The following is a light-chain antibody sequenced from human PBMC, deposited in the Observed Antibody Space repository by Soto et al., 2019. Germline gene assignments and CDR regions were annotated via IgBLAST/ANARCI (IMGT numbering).Light chain of an antibody. CDR2: DVS. Sequence: QSVLTQPASVSGSPGQSITISCTGTSSDVGGYNYVSWYQHHPGKAPKLIIYDVSNRPSGVSIRFSASKSDNTASLTISGLQPEDEADYHCSSYTTSNTRQIVFGTGTKATVL. CDR1: SSDVGGYNY. V-gene: IGLV2-14*03. CDR3: SSYTTSNTRQIV. J-gene: IGLJ1*01.